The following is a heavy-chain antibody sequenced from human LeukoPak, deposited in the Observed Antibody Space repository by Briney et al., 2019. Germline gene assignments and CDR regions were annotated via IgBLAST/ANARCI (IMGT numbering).Heavy chain of an antibody. CDR2: ISISSSYI. V-gene: IGHV3-21*01. J-gene: IGHJ4*02. Sequence: VGSLRLSCAASGFTFTGDSMNWVRQAPGKGLEWGSSISISSSYIYYADSVKGRFTMSRDNAKNSLYLQMNSLRAEDTAVYYCARYRQDYYGSSGYYGDYWGQGTLVTVSS. CDR3: ARYRQDYYGSSGYYGDY. D-gene: IGHD3-22*01. CDR1: GFTFTGDS.